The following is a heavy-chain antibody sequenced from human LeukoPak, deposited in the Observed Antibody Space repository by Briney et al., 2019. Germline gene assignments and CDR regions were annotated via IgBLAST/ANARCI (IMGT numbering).Heavy chain of an antibody. D-gene: IGHD5-18*01. V-gene: IGHV4-59*01. CDR1: GGSISDYY. CDR2: IYYTGGT. J-gene: IGHJ4*02. Sequence: SETLSLTCTVSGGSISDYYWSWIRQPPGKGLEWIGYIYYTGGTTYNPSLKSRVTISVDTSKHQFSLKLNSVTAADTAVYYCARRYVDTARAKFSFDYWGQGTLVTVCS. CDR3: ARRYVDTARAKFSFDY.